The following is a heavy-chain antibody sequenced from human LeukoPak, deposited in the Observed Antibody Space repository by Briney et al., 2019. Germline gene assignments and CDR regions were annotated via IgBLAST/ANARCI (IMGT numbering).Heavy chain of an antibody. CDR3: ARSVRHFDL. V-gene: IGHV4-34*01. J-gene: IGHJ2*01. CDR2: INHSGST. D-gene: IGHD5/OR15-5a*01. Sequence: SETLSLTCAVYGGSFSVYYWSWIRQPPGKGLEWIGEINHSGSTNYNPSLKSQVTISVDTSKNQFSLKLSSVTAADTAVYYCARSVRHFDLWGRGTLVTVSS. CDR1: GGSFSVYY.